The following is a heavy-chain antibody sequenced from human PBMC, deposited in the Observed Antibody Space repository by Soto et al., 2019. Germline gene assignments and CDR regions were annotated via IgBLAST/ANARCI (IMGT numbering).Heavy chain of an antibody. V-gene: IGHV3-23*01. D-gene: IGHD2-21*02. CDR3: TKDVADCGGDCFSGFDS. CDR2: MTGSGGST. Sequence: GGSLRLSCAASGFTFTNSAMNWVRQAPGKGLEWVSTMTGSGGSTYYADSVKGRFTISRDTSKNTVYLHMNSLRTEDTAVYYCTKDVADCGGDCFSGFDSWGQGTLVTVS. J-gene: IGHJ4*02. CDR1: GFTFTNSA.